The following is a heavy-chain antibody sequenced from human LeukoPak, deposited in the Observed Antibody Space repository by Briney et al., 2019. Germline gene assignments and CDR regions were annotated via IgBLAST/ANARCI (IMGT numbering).Heavy chain of an antibody. J-gene: IGHJ5*02. CDR1: GGSISSGGYY. CDR3: ARATAGGPRWFDP. Sequence: SETLSLTCTVSGGSISSGGYYWSWIRQHPGKGLEWIGYIYYSGSTYYNPSLKSRVTISVDTSKNQFSLKLSSVTAADTAVYYCARATAGGPRWFDPWGQGTLVTVSS. D-gene: IGHD6-25*01. CDR2: IYYSGST. V-gene: IGHV4-30-4*08.